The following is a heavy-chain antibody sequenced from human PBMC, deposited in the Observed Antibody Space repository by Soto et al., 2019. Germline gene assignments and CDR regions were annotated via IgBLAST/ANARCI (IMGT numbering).Heavy chain of an antibody. D-gene: IGHD5-12*01. J-gene: IGHJ4*02. V-gene: IGHV4-30-4*01. Sequence: QVQLQESGPGLVKASQTLSLTCTLSGASVSSAEHYWSWIRQPPGKGLEWIGYSYYSGGSYYNAPLQGRVSISGGTSQNQVSPKLTSVTAGDTAVYFCSRLSGYDPAGAADKWGPGILVSVSS. CDR2: SYYSGGS. CDR1: GASVSSAEHY. CDR3: SRLSGYDPAGAADK.